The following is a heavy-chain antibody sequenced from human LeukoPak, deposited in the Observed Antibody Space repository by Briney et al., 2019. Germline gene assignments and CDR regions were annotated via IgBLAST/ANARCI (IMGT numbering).Heavy chain of an antibody. J-gene: IGHJ4*02. Sequence: GGSLRLSCAASAFSPNAYNMNWVRQALGKGLEWVSSISYTGTYIYYADSVKGRFTISRDNAQNSLYLQMNSLRAEDTAIYYCVRDRGTYRPIDYWGQGTLVTVSS. CDR1: AFSPNAYN. V-gene: IGHV3-21*04. CDR3: VRDRGTYRPIDY. D-gene: IGHD1-26*01. CDR2: ISYTGTYI.